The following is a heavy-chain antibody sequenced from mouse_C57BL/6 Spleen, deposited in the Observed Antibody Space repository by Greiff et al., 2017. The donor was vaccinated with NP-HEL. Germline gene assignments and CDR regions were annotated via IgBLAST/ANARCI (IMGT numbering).Heavy chain of an antibody. J-gene: IGHJ4*01. V-gene: IGHV3-1*01. CDR2: ISYSGST. Sequence: EVMLVESGPGMVKPSQSLSLTCTVTGYSITSGYDWHWIRHFPGNKLEWMGYISYSGSTNYNPSLKSRISITHDTSKNHFFLKLNSVTTEDTATYYCARGGYLRAMDYWGQGTSVTVSS. CDR1: GYSITSGYD. CDR3: ARGGYLRAMDY. D-gene: IGHD5-1*01.